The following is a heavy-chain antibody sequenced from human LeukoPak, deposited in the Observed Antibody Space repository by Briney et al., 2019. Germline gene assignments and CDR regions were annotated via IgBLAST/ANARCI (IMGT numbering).Heavy chain of an antibody. J-gene: IGHJ4*02. Sequence: SETLSLTCTVSVGSISSYYWSWIRQPPGKGLEWIGYIYYSGSTNYNPSLKSRVTISVDTSKNHFSLKLTSVTAADTAVYYCARTLSFDGYSDYWGQGTLVTVSS. CDR3: ARTLSFDGYSDY. V-gene: IGHV4-59*01. D-gene: IGHD5-24*01. CDR2: IYYSGST. CDR1: VGSISSYY.